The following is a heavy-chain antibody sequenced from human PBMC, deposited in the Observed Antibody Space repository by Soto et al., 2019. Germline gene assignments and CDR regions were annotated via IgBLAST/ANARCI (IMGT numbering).Heavy chain of an antibody. CDR3: STLRSYAASFHI. CDR1: GGSFSGYY. V-gene: IGHV4-59*01. CDR2: IHYTGSP. D-gene: IGHD1-26*01. J-gene: IGHJ3*02. Sequence: PSETLSLTCAVYGGSFSGYYWSWIRQPPGKGLEWIGYIHYTGSPNYNPSLKSRVTISVDTSKNQFSLRLTSVTAADTAVYYCSTLRSYAASFHIWGQGTLVTVSS.